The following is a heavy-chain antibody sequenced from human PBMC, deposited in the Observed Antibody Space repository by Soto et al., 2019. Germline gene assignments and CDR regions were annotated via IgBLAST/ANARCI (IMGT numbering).Heavy chain of an antibody. CDR1: GGTFSSYT. D-gene: IGHD3-22*01. CDR2: IIPILGIA. V-gene: IGHV1-69*04. Sequence: SVKVSCKASGGTFSSYTIIWVRQAPGQGLEWMGRIIPILGIANYAQKFQGRVTITADKSTSTAYMELSSLRSDDTAVYYCARDRWYYYDSSGYQSWFDPWGQGTLVTVS. J-gene: IGHJ5*02. CDR3: ARDRWYYYDSSGYQSWFDP.